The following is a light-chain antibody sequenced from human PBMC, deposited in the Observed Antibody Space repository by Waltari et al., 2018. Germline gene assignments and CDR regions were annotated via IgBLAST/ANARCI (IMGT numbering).Light chain of an antibody. V-gene: IGLV2-14*03. CDR3: NSYASSNTRV. CDR2: DVS. Sequence: QSALTQAASVSGSPGQPITSPCPGTTSDVGGYNYSPWYQQHPGKAPKLIIYDVSNRPSGVSNRFSGSKSGNTASLTISGLQAEDEADYYCNSYASSNTRVFGGGTKLTVL. J-gene: IGLJ3*02. CDR1: TSDVGGYNY.